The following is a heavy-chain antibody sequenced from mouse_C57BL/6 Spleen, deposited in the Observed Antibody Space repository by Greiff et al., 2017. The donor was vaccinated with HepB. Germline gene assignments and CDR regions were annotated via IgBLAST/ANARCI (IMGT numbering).Heavy chain of an antibody. CDR3: TVGYFDY. CDR2: IDPENGDT. J-gene: IGHJ2*01. V-gene: IGHV14-4*01. Sequence: VQLQQSGAELVRPGASVKLSCTASGFNIKDDYMHWVKQRPEQGLEWIGWIDPENGDTEYASKFQGKATITADTSSNTAYLQLSSLTSEDTAVYYCTVGYFDYWGQGTTLTVSS. CDR1: GFNIKDDY.